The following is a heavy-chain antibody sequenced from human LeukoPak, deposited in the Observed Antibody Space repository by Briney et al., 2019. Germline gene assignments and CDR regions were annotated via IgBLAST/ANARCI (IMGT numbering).Heavy chain of an antibody. J-gene: IGHJ4*02. D-gene: IGHD1-1*01. V-gene: IGHV3-53*04. Sequence: GGSLRLSCAASGFTFSSYWMHWVRQAPGKGLVWVSVIYTGGNTYYTDAVKGRFTISRHNSKNTLYLQMNNLRAEDTAVYYCARGGPATTIDYWGRGTLVTVSS. CDR1: GFTFSSYW. CDR2: IYTGGNT. CDR3: ARGGPATTIDY.